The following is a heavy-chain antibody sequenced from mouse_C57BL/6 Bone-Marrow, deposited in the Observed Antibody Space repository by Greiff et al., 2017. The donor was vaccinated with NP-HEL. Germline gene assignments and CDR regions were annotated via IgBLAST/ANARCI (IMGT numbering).Heavy chain of an antibody. CDR3: ARRGQLRLPAWFAD. Sequence: QVQLQQSDAELVKPGASVKISCKVSGYTFTDHTIHWMKQRPEQGLEWIGYIYPRDGSTKYNEQFKGKATLTADTSSSTAYMQLNSLTSEDSAVYYCARRGQLRLPAWFADWGKGTLVTVAA. J-gene: IGHJ3*01. D-gene: IGHD3-2*02. CDR1: GYTFTDHT. CDR2: IYPRDGST. V-gene: IGHV1-78*01.